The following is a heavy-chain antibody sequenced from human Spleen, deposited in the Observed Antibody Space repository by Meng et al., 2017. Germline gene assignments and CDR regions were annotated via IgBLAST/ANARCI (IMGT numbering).Heavy chain of an antibody. CDR3: ARDFLWDYYDGSGYYAFDI. V-gene: IGHV4-59*12. J-gene: IGHJ3*02. CDR1: GGSIGSYY. D-gene: IGHD3-22*01. Sequence: SETLSLTCTVSGGSIGSYYWSWIRQPPGKGLEWIGYIYYSGSTNYNPSLKSRVTISVDTSKNQFSLKLSSVTAADTAVYYCARDFLWDYYDGSGYYAFDIWGQGTMVTVSS. CDR2: IYYSGST.